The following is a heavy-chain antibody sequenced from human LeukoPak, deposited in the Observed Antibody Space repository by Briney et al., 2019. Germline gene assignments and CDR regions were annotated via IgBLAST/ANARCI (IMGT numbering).Heavy chain of an antibody. CDR3: ARPLSADDAFDI. V-gene: IGHV4-34*01. CDR2: INHSGST. D-gene: IGHD6-25*01. J-gene: IGHJ3*02. CDR1: GGSFSGYY. Sequence: SETLSLTCAVYGGSFSGYYWSWIRQPPGKGLKWIGEINHSGSTNYNPSLRSRVTISADTSKNQFSLKLNAVTAADTAVYYCARPLSADDAFDIWGQGTMVTVSS.